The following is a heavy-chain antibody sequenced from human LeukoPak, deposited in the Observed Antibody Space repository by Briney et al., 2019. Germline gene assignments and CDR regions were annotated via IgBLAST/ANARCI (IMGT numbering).Heavy chain of an antibody. CDR3: ATEYQLPPDAFDI. J-gene: IGHJ3*02. CDR1: GFTFSSYG. Sequence: PGGSLRLSCAASGFTFSSYGMHWVRQAPGKGLEWVAFIRYDGSNKYYADSVKGRFTISRDNSKNTLYLQMNSLRPEDTAVYYCATEYQLPPDAFDIWGQGTMVTVSS. CDR2: IRYDGSNK. V-gene: IGHV3-30*02. D-gene: IGHD2-2*01.